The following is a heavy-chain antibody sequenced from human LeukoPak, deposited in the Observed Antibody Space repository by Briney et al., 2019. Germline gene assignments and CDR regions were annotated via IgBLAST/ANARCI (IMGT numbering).Heavy chain of an antibody. D-gene: IGHD5-12*01. J-gene: IGHJ4*02. Sequence: PGGSLRLSCAASGFTVSSSYMSWVRQAPGKGLEWVANIKQDGSEKYYVDSVKGRFTISRDNAKNSLYLLMNSLRAEDTAVYYCARVGYSGWNLEYWGQGTLVTVSS. CDR3: ARVGYSGWNLEY. CDR1: GFTVSSSY. CDR2: IKQDGSEK. V-gene: IGHV3-7*01.